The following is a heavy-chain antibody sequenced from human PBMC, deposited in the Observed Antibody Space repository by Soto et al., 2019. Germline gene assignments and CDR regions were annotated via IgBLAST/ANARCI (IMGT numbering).Heavy chain of an antibody. J-gene: IGHJ5*02. CDR3: AKCSGYRPLNWLET. D-gene: IGHD5-12*01. CDR1: GLTFRSYA. CDR2: IVGSGIGA. V-gene: IGHV3-23*05. Sequence: EGSLRVSCEACGLTFRSYAMSWVRQAPGKGLEWVSGIVGSGIGAYYADSVKGRFTISRVDSMNTVFLQLKSLRADDSAVYYCAKCSGYRPLNWLETWAKGIRATVS.